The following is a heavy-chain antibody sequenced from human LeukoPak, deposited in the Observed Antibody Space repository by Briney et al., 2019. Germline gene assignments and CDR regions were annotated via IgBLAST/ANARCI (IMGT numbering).Heavy chain of an antibody. CDR1: GFSFSSYY. V-gene: IGHV3-7*03. D-gene: IGHD6-19*01. Sequence: GGSPRLSCAASGFSFSSYYMSWVRQAPGKGLEWVALINPDGSERYYVDSVKGRFTISRDNAKNSLYLQMDSLRDDDTAMYFCTRDLAAVPGPRMDVWGQGTTVTVSS. J-gene: IGHJ6*02. CDR3: TRDLAAVPGPRMDV. CDR2: INPDGSER.